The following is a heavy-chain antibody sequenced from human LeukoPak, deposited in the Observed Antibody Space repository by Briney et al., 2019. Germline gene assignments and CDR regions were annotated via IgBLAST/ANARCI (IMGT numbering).Heavy chain of an antibody. CDR1: GFSFTSYW. CDR2: INTDGSGT. D-gene: IGHD6-19*01. J-gene: IGHJ4*02. V-gene: IGHV3-74*01. CDR3: AKAAVAATDYFDY. Sequence: GGSLRLSCAASGFSFTSYWMHWVRQAPGKGLVWISCINTDGSGTTYADSVKGRFTISRDNAKNTLYLQMNSLRAEDTTVYYCAKAAVAATDYFDYWGQGTLVTVSS.